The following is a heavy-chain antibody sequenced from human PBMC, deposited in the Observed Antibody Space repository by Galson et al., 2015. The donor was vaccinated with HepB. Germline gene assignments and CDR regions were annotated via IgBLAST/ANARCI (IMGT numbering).Heavy chain of an antibody. J-gene: IGHJ4*02. V-gene: IGHV3-21*01. CDR3: VRAWDDGYNPFDY. Sequence: SLRLSCAASGFTFSNYTMNWVRQAPGKGLEWVSSISSSSSYIYYAASVPGRFTISRDNAKNSLYLQMNSLRAEDTAVYYCVRAWDDGYNPFDYWGQGSLVTVSS. D-gene: IGHD5-24*01. CDR2: ISSSSSYI. CDR1: GFTFSNYT.